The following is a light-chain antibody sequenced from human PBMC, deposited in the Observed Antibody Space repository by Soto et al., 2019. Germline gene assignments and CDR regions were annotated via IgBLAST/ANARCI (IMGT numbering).Light chain of an antibody. CDR1: SSDTGGYNY. CDR2: DVS. J-gene: IGLJ1*01. V-gene: IGLV2-14*01. CDR3: SSYSSGTTDV. Sequence: QSALTQPASVSGSPGQSITISCTGTSSDTGGYNYVSWYQQHPGKAPKLILYDVSNRPSGVSNRFSGSKSGNTASLTISGLQAEDEAEYYCSSYSSGTTDVFGSGTKLTVL.